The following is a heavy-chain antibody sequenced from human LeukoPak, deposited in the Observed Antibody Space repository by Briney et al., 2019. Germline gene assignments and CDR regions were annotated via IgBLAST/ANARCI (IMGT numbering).Heavy chain of an antibody. CDR3: AKGGINYFDY. CDR1: GFTFSNYA. CDR2: ISGSGGDT. V-gene: IGHV3-23*01. Sequence: GGSLRLSCAASGFTFSNYAMSWVRQTPGKGLEWVSAISGSGGDTYYADSVKGRFTISRDNSKNTLYLQMNSLRAEDTAVYYCAKGGINYFDYWGQGTLVTVSS. D-gene: IGHD3-10*01. J-gene: IGHJ4*02.